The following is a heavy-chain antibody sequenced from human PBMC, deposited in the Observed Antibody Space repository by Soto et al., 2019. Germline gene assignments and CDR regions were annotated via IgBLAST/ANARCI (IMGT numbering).Heavy chain of an antibody. V-gene: IGHV6-1*01. CDR3: ARADHPSGNYMQYFDY. CDR2: TYYRSRWYD. Sequence: PSQTLSLTSAISGDSVSGNSAAWNWIRQYPSRGLEWLGRTYYRSRWYDDYAESVRGRIAVNPDTSKNQFSLQLNSVTPEDTAAYFCARADHPSGNYMQYFDYWGQGTLVTVSS. J-gene: IGHJ4*02. CDR1: GDSVSGNSAA. D-gene: IGHD3-22*01.